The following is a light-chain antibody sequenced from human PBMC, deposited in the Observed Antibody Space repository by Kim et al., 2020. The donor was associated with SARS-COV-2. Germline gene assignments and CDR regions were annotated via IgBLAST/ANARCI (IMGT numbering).Light chain of an antibody. Sequence: EIVLTQSPATLSLSPGERATLSCRASQSVDSYLAWYQHKPGQAPRLLIYDATNRATGIPARFSGSGSGTDFTLTISSLEPEDFAVYYCNQRSDWPPYTFGQGTKLAIK. V-gene: IGKV3-11*01. CDR1: QSVDSY. CDR3: NQRSDWPPYT. CDR2: DAT. J-gene: IGKJ2*01.